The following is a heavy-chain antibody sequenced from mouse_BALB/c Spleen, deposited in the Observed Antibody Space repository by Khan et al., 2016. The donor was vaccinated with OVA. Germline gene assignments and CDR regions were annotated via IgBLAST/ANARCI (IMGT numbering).Heavy chain of an antibody. CDR2: INPSTGYT. V-gene: IGHV1-4*01. CDR1: GYTFINYW. J-gene: IGHJ2*01. D-gene: IGHD1-1*01. Sequence: QVQLKESGAELARPWASVKMSCKASGYTFINYWILWVKQRPGQGLEWIGYINPSTGYTEYNQNFKDKATLTADKSYSTAYMQLSSLTSEDSAVYYCARRGLRWDFDYWGQGTTLTVSS. CDR3: ARRGLRWDFDY.